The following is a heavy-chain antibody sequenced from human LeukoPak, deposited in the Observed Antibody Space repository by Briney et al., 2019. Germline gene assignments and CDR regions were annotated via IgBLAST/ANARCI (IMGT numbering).Heavy chain of an antibody. CDR3: AREGYGDYGFPTFDY. Sequence: PGGSLRLSCAASGFTVSSNYMSWVRQAPGKGLEWVSVIYSGGSTYYADSVKGRFTISRDNSKNTLYLQMNSLRAEDTAVYYCAREGYGDYGFPTFDYWCQGTLVTVSS. V-gene: IGHV3-53*01. J-gene: IGHJ4*02. CDR1: GFTVSSNY. CDR2: IYSGGST. D-gene: IGHD4-17*01.